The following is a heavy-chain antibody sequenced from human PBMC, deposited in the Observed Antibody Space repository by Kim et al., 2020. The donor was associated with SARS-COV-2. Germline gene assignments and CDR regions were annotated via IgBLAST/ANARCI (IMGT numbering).Heavy chain of an antibody. J-gene: IGHJ2*01. V-gene: IGHV4-31*03. CDR3: ARGAGITIFGVVTWGGYFDL. CDR2: IYYSGST. D-gene: IGHD3-3*01. Sequence: SETLSLTCTVSGGSISSGGYYWSWIRQHPGKGLEWIGYIYYSGSTYYNPALKSRVTISVDTSKNQFSLKLSSVTAADTAVYYCARGAGITIFGVVTWGGYFDLWGRGTLVTVSS. CDR1: GGSISSGGYY.